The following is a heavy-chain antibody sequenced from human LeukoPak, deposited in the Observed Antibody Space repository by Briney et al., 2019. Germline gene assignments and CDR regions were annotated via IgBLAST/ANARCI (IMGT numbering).Heavy chain of an antibody. V-gene: IGHV3-23*01. J-gene: IGHJ4*02. Sequence: GGSLRLSCAASGCTFSSYAMNWVRQAPGKGLEWVSAIRGSGGSTYYADSVKGRFTISRDNSKNTLYLQMNSLRAEDTAVYYCAKALERWLDYFDYWGQGTLVTVSS. CDR3: AKALERWLDYFDY. CDR1: GCTFSSYA. CDR2: IRGSGGST. D-gene: IGHD6-19*01.